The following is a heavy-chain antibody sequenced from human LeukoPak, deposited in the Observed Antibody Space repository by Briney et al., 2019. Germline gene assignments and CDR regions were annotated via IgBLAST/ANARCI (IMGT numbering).Heavy chain of an antibody. CDR3: AKVPSGCYAGDFDN. D-gene: IGHD6-19*01. Sequence: PGGSLRLSCVASGFTFSNFGMSWVRQAPGKGLQWVSSLGGTNGYTYYADSVKGRFSISRDNSKNTLYLHMNSLRAEDTALYYCAKVPSGCYAGDFDNWGQGTLVTVSS. V-gene: IGHV3-23*01. CDR2: LGGTNGYT. CDR1: GFTFSNFG. J-gene: IGHJ4*02.